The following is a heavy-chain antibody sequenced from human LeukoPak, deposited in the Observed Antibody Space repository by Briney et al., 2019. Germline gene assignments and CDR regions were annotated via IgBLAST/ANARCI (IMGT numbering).Heavy chain of an antibody. CDR2: INHSGST. CDR1: GGSFSGYY. V-gene: IGHV4-34*01. J-gene: IGHJ6*02. Sequence: LETLCLTCAVYGGSFSGYYWSRIRQPPGKGLEWIVEINHSGSTNYNPSLKSRVTISVDTSKNQFSLKLSSVTAADTAVYYCARGIAARLKNYYYYGMDAWGQGTTVTVSS. CDR3: ARGIAARLKNYYYYGMDA. D-gene: IGHD6-6*01.